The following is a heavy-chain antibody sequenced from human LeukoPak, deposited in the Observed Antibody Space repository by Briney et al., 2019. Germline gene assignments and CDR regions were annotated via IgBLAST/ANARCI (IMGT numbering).Heavy chain of an antibody. V-gene: IGHV4-34*01. CDR2: INHSGST. Sequence: SETLSLTCAVYGGSFSGYYWSWIRQPPGKGLEWIGEINHSGSTNYNPSLKSRVTISVDTSKNQFSLKLSSVTAADTAVYYCARAILTGYYPYYYYYMDVWGKGTTVTVSS. D-gene: IGHD3-9*01. CDR3: ARAILTGYYPYYYYYMDV. J-gene: IGHJ6*03. CDR1: GGSFSGYY.